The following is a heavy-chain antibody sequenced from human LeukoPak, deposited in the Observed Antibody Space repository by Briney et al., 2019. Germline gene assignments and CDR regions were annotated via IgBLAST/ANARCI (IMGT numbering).Heavy chain of an antibody. D-gene: IGHD2-15*01. Sequence: GESLKISCKGSGYSFTSYWTSWVRQMPGKGLEWMGRIDPSDSYTNYSPSFQGHVTISADKSISTAYLQWSSLKASDTAMYYCARQVAAPLDYWGQGTLVTVSS. CDR1: GYSFTSYW. CDR3: ARQVAAPLDY. CDR2: IDPSDSYT. V-gene: IGHV5-10-1*01. J-gene: IGHJ4*02.